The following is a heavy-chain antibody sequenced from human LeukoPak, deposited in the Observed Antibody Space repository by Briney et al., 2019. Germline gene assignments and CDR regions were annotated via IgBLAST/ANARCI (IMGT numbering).Heavy chain of an antibody. CDR1: GGTFSSYA. CDR3: ARGDTAMVTSYYYYYMDV. J-gene: IGHJ6*03. CDR2: IIPIFGTA. V-gene: IGHV1-69*13. D-gene: IGHD5-18*01. Sequence: SVKVSCKASGGTFSSYAISWVRQAPGQGLEWMGGIIPIFGTANYAQKFQGRVTITADESTSTAYMELSSLRSEDTAVYYCARGDTAMVTSYYYYYMDVWGKGTTVTVSS.